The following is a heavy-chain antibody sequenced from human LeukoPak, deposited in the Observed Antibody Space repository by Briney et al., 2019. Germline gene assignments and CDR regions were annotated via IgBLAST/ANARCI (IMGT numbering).Heavy chain of an antibody. Sequence: GSLKLSCAASGFTFNTYVMHWVRQAPGKGLVWVARIDTDGKTTTYADSVKGRFTISRDNAKNMLYVQMNSLRAEDTAVYYCVRDKDGYNFWGQGTLVSVSS. D-gene: IGHD5-24*01. J-gene: IGHJ4*02. V-gene: IGHV3-74*01. CDR3: VRDKDGYNF. CDR1: GFTFNTYV. CDR2: IDTDGKTT.